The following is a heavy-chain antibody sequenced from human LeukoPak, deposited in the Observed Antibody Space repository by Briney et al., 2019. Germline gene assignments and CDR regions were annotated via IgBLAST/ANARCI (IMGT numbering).Heavy chain of an antibody. D-gene: IGHD3-9*01. Sequence: SETLSLTCAAYGGSFSGYYWSWIRQPPGKRLEWIGEINHSGSTNYNPSLKSRVTISRDTSKKQFSLKLSSVTAADTAVYYCAARDYNILTGSDDYWGQGTLVTVSS. CDR1: GGSFSGYY. V-gene: IGHV4-34*01. CDR3: AARDYNILTGSDDY. J-gene: IGHJ4*02. CDR2: INHSGST.